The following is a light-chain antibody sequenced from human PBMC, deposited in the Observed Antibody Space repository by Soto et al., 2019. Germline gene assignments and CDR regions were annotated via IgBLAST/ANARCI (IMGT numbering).Light chain of an antibody. J-gene: IGKJ2*01. CDR3: QQYGDSSYT. CDR2: GAS. V-gene: IGKV3-20*01. Sequence: EIVLTQSPDTLSLSPGERATLSCRASQSVSSSSLTWYQQKPGQAPRFLIYGASNRAIGIPDRFSGSGSETDFTLAISRLEPEDFAVYYCQQYGDSSYTFGRETKLEMK. CDR1: QSVSSSS.